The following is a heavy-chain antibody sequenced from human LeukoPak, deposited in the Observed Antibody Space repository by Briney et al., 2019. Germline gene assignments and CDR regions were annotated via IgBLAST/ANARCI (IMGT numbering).Heavy chain of an antibody. J-gene: IGHJ4*02. Sequence: GGSLRLSCTASGFSFGTYSVHWVRQAPGEGLEWISYMSNRGSPRRYADSVKGRFTISRDNGQNSLFLQMDSLRAEDTAVYYCARENASGGFFDYWGQGTLVTVSS. D-gene: IGHD6-19*01. CDR1: GFSFGTYS. CDR2: MSNRGSPR. V-gene: IGHV3-48*01. CDR3: ARENASGGFFDY.